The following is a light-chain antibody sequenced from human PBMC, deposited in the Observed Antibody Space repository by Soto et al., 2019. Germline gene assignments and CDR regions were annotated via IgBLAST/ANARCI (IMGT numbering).Light chain of an antibody. J-gene: IGKJ4*01. Sequence: EIVLTHSPGTLSLSPGAEATLSCRASQSVSSGYLAWYQHKPGQTPRLLIYDTSTRATGVPTRFSGSRSGAEFTLTINSLQSEDFAVYYCQPYNNWPLTFGGGTKVDIK. CDR3: QPYNNWPLT. CDR1: QSVSSGY. V-gene: IGKV3-15*01. CDR2: DTS.